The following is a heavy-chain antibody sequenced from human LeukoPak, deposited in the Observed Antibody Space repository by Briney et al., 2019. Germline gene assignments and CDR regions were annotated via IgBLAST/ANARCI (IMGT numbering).Heavy chain of an antibody. CDR3: AKAEYYYDSSGSGYYFDY. Sequence: PGGSLRLSCAASGFTFSTYWMHWVRQAPGKGLVWVSRIHSDGRSTSYADSVNGRFTISRDNAKNTLYLQMNSLRAEDTAVYYCAKAEYYYDSSGSGYYFDYWGQGTLVTVSS. D-gene: IGHD3-22*01. CDR2: IHSDGRST. J-gene: IGHJ4*02. CDR1: GFTFSTYW. V-gene: IGHV3-74*01.